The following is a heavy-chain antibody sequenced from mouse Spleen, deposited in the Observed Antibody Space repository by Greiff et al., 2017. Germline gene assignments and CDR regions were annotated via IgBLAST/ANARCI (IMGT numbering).Heavy chain of an antibody. J-gene: IGHJ2*01. V-gene: IGHV1-52*01. Sequence: QVHVKQPGAELVRPGSSVKLSCKASGYTFTSYWMHWVKQRPIQGLEWIGNIDPSDSETHYNQKFKDKATLTVDKSSSTAYMQLSSLTSEDSAVYFCASRGYYDSFDHWGQGTTLTVSS. D-gene: IGHD2-4*01. CDR1: GYTFTSYW. CDR3: ASRGYYDSFDH. CDR2: IDPSDSET.